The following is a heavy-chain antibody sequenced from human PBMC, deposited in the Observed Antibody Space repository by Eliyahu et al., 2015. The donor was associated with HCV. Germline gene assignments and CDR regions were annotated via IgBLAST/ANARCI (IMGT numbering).Heavy chain of an antibody. V-gene: IGHV3-7*01. CDR2: IKQDGSEK. J-gene: IGHJ6*02. CDR3: ARDPPASKDPYYYYYGMDV. CDR1: GFTFSSYW. Sequence: EVQLVESGGGLVQPGGSLRLSCAASGFTFSSYWMSWVRQAPGKGLEWVANIKQDGSEKYYVDSVKGRFTISRDNAKNSLYLQMNSLRAEDTAVYYCARDPPASKDPYYYYYGMDVWGQGTTVTVSS.